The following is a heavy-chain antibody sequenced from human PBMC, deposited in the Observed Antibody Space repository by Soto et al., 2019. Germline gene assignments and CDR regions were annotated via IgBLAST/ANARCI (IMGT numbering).Heavy chain of an antibody. V-gene: IGHV4-4*02. CDR3: ASRDPGTSVDY. J-gene: IGHJ4*02. D-gene: IGHD1-7*01. CDR1: GGSFTSNNW. Sequence: SETLPLTCAVSGGSFTSNNWWTWVRQPPGQGLEWIGEIYRTGSTNYNPSLKSRVTISLDKSENQFSLKVTSLTAADTAVYYCASRDPGTSVDYWGQGTLVTVS. CDR2: IYRTGST.